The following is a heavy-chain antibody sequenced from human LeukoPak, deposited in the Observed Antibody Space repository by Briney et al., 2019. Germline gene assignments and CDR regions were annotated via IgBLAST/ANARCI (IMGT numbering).Heavy chain of an antibody. CDR2: INHSGST. CDR1: GGSFSGYY. Sequence: SETLSLTCAVYGGSFSGYYWSWIRQPPGKGLEWIGEINHSGSTNYNPSLKSRVTISVDTSKNQFSLKLSSVTAADTAVYYCARSVVPAAIDRSHWFDPWGQGTLVTVSS. V-gene: IGHV4-34*01. J-gene: IGHJ5*02. D-gene: IGHD2-2*01. CDR3: ARSVVPAAIDRSHWFDP.